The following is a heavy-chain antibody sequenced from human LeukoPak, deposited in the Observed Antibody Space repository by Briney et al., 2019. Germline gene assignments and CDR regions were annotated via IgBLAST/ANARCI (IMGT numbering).Heavy chain of an antibody. D-gene: IGHD1-26*01. CDR3: ARADGYSGSYYAFDI. Sequence: PSETLSLTCTASGGSISSYYWSWIRQPPGKGLEWIGYIYYSGSTNYNPSLKSRVTISVDTSKNQFSLKLSSVTAADTAVYYCARADGYSGSYYAFDIWGQGTMVTVSA. V-gene: IGHV4-59*01. CDR2: IYYSGST. CDR1: GGSISSYY. J-gene: IGHJ3*02.